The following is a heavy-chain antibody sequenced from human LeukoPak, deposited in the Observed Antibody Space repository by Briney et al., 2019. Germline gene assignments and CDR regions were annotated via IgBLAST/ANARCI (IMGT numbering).Heavy chain of an antibody. D-gene: IGHD6-19*01. CDR2: INHSGST. Sequence: SETLSLTCAVYGGSFSGYYWSWIRQPPGKGLEWIGEINHSGSTNYNPSLKSRVTISVDTSKNQFSLKLSSVTAADTAMYYCASRRYSSGWYSHWGQGTLVTVSS. CDR3: ASRRYSSGWYSH. J-gene: IGHJ4*02. V-gene: IGHV4-34*01. CDR1: GGSFSGYY.